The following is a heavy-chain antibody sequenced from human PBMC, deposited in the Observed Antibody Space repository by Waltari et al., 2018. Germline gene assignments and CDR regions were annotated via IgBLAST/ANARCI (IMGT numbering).Heavy chain of an antibody. V-gene: IGHV1-24*01. CDR1: GYTLTELS. Sequence: QVQLVQSGAEVKKPGASVKVSCKVSGYTLTELSMHWVRPAPGKGLGWMGGLDPEKGETSKEQKFRGRVTRTEETSTDTAYMELSSLRAEDTAVYYCATERGSGWEGGYYYGMDVWGQGTTVTVSS. J-gene: IGHJ6*02. D-gene: IGHD6-19*01. CDR3: ATERGSGWEGGYYYGMDV. CDR2: LDPEKGET.